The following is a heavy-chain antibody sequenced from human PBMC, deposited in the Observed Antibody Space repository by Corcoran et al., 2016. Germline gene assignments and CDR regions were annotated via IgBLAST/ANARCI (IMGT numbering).Heavy chain of an antibody. CDR3: ARDWSIAAWGYNWFDP. Sequence: EVQLVESGGGLVQPGGSMRLSCAASGFTGSRYWMNWVRQGPGKGLEWVAKINQDGSETYYVDSVKGRFTISRDNAKHSLYLQMNSLRAEVTAVYYGARDWSIAAWGYNWFDPWGQGTLVTVSS. CDR1: GFTGSRYW. V-gene: IGHV3-7*01. J-gene: IGHJ5*02. D-gene: IGHD6-6*01. CDR2: INQDGSET.